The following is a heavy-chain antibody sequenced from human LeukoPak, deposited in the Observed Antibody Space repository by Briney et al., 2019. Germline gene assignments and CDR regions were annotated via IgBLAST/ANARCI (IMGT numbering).Heavy chain of an antibody. V-gene: IGHV3-7*01. CDR3: ARDDDYGDYGNSYVY. CDR1: GFTFSSYW. CDR2: IKQDGSEK. D-gene: IGHD4-17*01. J-gene: IGHJ4*02. Sequence: QSGGSLRLSCAASGFTFSSYWMSWVRHAPGKGLEWVANIKQDGSEKYYVDSVKGRFTISRDNAKNSLYLQMNSLRAEDTAVYYCARDDDYGDYGNSYVYWGQGTRVTVSS.